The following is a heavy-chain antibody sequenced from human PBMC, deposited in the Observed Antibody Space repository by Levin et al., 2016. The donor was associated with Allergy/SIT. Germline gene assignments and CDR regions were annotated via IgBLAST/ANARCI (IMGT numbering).Heavy chain of an antibody. J-gene: IGHJ4*02. Sequence: SETLSLTCAVSGDSISSGGHSWSWIRQPPGKGLEWIGFFYHSGSTFYNLALKSRVAISADRSKNHFSLRLSSVTAADTAVYYCARVAGRYYGSGSYYYFDYWGQGTLATGLL. CDR2: FYHSGST. V-gene: IGHV4-30-2*01. CDR1: GDSISSGGHS. CDR3: ARVAGRYYGSGSYYYFDY. D-gene: IGHD3-10*01.